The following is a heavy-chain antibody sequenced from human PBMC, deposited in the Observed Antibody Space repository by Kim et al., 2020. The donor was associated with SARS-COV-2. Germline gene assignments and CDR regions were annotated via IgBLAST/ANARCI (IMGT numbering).Heavy chain of an antibody. V-gene: IGHV4-39*01. CDR3: ARVNEVAVAGAAGVWF. Sequence: SETLSLTCTVSGAYISSSSYYWGWIRQPPGKGLEWIGSIYYSGSTYYNPSLKSRVTVFVDMSKNQLSLKLSSVTAAATAVYYCARVNEVAVAGAAGVWF. J-gene: IGHJ5*01. D-gene: IGHD6-19*01. CDR2: IYYSGST. CDR1: GAYISSSSYY.